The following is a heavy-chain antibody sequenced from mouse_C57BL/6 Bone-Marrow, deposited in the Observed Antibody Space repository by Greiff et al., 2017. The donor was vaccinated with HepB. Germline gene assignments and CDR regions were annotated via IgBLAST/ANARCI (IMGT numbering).Heavy chain of an antibody. V-gene: IGHV1-81*01. Sequence: VQLQQSGAELARPGASVKLSCKASGYTFTSYGISWVKQRTGQGLEWIGEIYPRSGNTYYNEKFKGKATLTADKSSSTAYMELRSLTSEDSAVYFCARRCYGSSYRYFDVWGTGTTVTVSS. CDR1: GYTFTSYG. CDR3: ARRCYGSSYRYFDV. J-gene: IGHJ1*03. CDR2: IYPRSGNT. D-gene: IGHD1-1*01.